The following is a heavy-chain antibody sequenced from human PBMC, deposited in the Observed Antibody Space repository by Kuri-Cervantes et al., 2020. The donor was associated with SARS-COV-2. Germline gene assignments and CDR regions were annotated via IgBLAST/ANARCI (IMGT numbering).Heavy chain of an antibody. CDR2: INHSGST. J-gene: IGHJ4*02. D-gene: IGHD6-6*01. CDR3: ARDEYSKFY. CDR1: GGSFSGDY. V-gene: IGHV4-34*01. Sequence: SQTLSLTCAVYGGSFSGDYWSWIRQPPGKGLEWIGEINHSGSTNYNPSLKRRVTISVDTSKNQFSLKLSSVTAADTAVYYCARDEYSKFYWGQGTLVTVSS.